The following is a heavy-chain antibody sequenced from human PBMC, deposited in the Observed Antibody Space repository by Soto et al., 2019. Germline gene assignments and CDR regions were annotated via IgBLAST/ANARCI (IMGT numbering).Heavy chain of an antibody. V-gene: IGHV5-51*01. CDR2: IYPSDSDT. J-gene: IGHJ4*02. D-gene: IGHD3-3*01. Sequence: XESLKISCRGSGYNFSGYWIAWVRQMPGKGLELMGIIYPSDSDTRYRPSFQGQVTISADKSISSAYLQWSSLRASDTAMYYCARGGVSTRTFDYWGQGTPVTVSS. CDR3: ARGGVSTRTFDY. CDR1: GYNFSGYW.